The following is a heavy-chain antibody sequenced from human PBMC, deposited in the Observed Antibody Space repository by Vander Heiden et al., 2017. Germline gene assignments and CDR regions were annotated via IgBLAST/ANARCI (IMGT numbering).Heavy chain of an antibody. V-gene: IGHV3-23*01. J-gene: IGHJ4*02. Sequence: EAQLLESGGGLLHPGGSLSFPCAAPGFTFSSYAMSWVRQAPGKGLEWVSAISGSGGSTYYADSVKGRFTISRDNSKNTLYLQMSSLRAEDTAVYYCAKSSGWTLHFGYWGQGTLVTVSS. CDR3: AKSSGWTLHFGY. CDR1: GFTFSSYA. D-gene: IGHD6-19*01. CDR2: ISGSGGST.